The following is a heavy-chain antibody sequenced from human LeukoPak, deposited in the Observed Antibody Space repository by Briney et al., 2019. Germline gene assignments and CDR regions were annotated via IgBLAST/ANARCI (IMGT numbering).Heavy chain of an antibody. V-gene: IGHV3-7*01. CDR2: VKQDGSEK. J-gene: IGHJ4*02. D-gene: IGHD3-16*01. Sequence: GGSLRLSCAASGFTFSSYWMNWLRQAPGKGLEWVANVKQDGSEKYYVDSVKGRFTISRDNVKNSLYLQMNSLRAEDTAVYYCASDLFRSERAGLNDYWGQGTLVTVSS. CDR3: ASDLFRSERAGLNDY. CDR1: GFTFSSYW.